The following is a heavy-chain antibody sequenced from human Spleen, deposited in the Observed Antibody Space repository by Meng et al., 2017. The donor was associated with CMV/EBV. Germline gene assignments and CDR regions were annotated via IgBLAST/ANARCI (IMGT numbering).Heavy chain of an antibody. CDR1: GFTFSSYS. J-gene: IGHJ3*02. CDR3: ARVSLVPGYSYGNSAFDI. V-gene: IGHV3-21*01. D-gene: IGHD5-18*01. Sequence: LSLTCAASGFTFSSYSMNWVRQAPGKGLEWVSSISSSSSYIYYADSVKGRFTISRDNAKNSLYLQMNSLRAEDTAVYYCARVSLVPGYSYGNSAFDIWGQGTMVTVSS. CDR2: ISSSSSYI.